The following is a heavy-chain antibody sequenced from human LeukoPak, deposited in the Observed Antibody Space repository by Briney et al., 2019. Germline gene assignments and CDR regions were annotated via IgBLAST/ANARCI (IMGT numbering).Heavy chain of an antibody. CDR2: IYYSGST. J-gene: IGHJ2*01. Sequence: PSETLSLTCTVSGGFISSYYWSWIRQPPGKGLEWIGYIYYSGSTNYNPSLKSRVTISVDTSKNQFSLKLSSVTAADTAVYYCARDRFSGGYFDLWGCGTLVTVSS. CDR1: GGFISSYY. CDR3: ARDRFSGGYFDL. V-gene: IGHV4-59*01.